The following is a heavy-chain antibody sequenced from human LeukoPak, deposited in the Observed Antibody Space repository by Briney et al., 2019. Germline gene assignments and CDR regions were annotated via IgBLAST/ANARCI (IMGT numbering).Heavy chain of an antibody. V-gene: IGHV3-11*03. CDR3: ARSPYESGTPPTRLED. CDR2: VSCGSTYT. Sequence: GGSLRFSCAASGFTFSDCYMNWIRQAPGKGLEWVSYVSCGSTYTNYADSVKGRFTVSRDNAKNSLSLQMSSLRAEDTAVYYCARSPYESGTPPTRLEDWGQGTLVTVSS. D-gene: IGHD3-10*01. J-gene: IGHJ4*02. CDR1: GFTFSDCY.